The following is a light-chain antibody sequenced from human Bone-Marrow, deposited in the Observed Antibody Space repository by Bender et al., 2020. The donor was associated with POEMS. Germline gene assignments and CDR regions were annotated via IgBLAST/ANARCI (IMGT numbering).Light chain of an antibody. Sequence: QSVLTQPPSASGTPGQRVTISCSGSSSNIGTNPVNWYQQLPGTAPKLLIYINNQRPSGVPDRFSGSKSGTSASLAISGLQSEDEADYYCCSYALGTTLSYVFGTGTQVTVL. J-gene: IGLJ1*01. CDR2: INN. CDR3: CSYALGTTLSYV. CDR1: SSNIGTNP. V-gene: IGLV1-44*01.